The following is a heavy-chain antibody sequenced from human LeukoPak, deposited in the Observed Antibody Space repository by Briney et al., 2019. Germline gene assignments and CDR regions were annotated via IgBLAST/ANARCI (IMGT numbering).Heavy chain of an antibody. CDR1: GGSIINYY. CDR3: ARVTREAARYWYFDL. D-gene: IGHD6-6*01. V-gene: IGHV4-59*01. CDR2: IYYSGST. J-gene: IGHJ2*01. Sequence: PSETLSLTCTVSGGSIINYYWSWIRQPPGKGLEWIGYIYYSGSTNYNPSFKGRVTISVDTSKNQFSLNLNSVTAADTAVYYCARVTREAARYWYFDLWGRGTLVTVSS.